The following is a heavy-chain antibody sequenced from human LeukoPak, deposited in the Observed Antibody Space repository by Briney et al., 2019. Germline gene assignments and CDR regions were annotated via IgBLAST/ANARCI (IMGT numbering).Heavy chain of an antibody. V-gene: IGHV1-2*02. CDR1: GYTFTGYY. Sequence: ASVKVSCKASGYTFTGYYMHWVRQAPGQGLEWMGWINPNSGGTNYAQKFQGRVTMTRDTSISTAYMELSSLRSEDTAVYYCAATPSASWYSSSWYNDYYYYYYMDVWGKGTTVTVSS. CDR2: INPNSGGT. J-gene: IGHJ6*03. D-gene: IGHD6-13*01. CDR3: AATPSASWYSSSWYNDYYYYYYMDV.